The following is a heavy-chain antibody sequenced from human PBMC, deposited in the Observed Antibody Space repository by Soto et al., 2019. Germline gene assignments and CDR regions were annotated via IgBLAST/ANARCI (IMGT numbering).Heavy chain of an antibody. Sequence: LCGGSISSGGYYWSWIRQHPGKGLEWIGYIYYSGSTYYNPSLKSRVTISVDTSKNQFSLKLSSVTAADTAVYYCARARQGDFWSGDKYFDYWGQGTLVTVSS. CDR3: ARARQGDFWSGDKYFDY. J-gene: IGHJ4*02. D-gene: IGHD3-3*01. CDR1: GGSISSGGYY. CDR2: IYYSGST. V-gene: IGHV4-31*02.